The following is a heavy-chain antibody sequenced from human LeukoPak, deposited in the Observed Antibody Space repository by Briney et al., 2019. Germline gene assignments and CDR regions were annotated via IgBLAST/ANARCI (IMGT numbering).Heavy chain of an antibody. CDR1: DFSFITYA. J-gene: IGHJ4*02. V-gene: IGHV3-23*01. D-gene: IGHD3-10*01. CDR2: IRGGGDAT. CDR3: ARDSSMLRGPLVIYYFDF. Sequence: GGSLRLSCAASDFSFITYAMSWVRQAPGKGLEWVSTIRGGGDATYYADSVKGRFTISRDNSKNTLYLQMNSLRVEDTAVYYCARDSSMLRGPLVIYYFDFWGLGTLVTVSS.